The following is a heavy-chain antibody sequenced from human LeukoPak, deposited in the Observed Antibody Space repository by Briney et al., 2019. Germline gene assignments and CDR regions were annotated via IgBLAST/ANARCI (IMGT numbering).Heavy chain of an antibody. J-gene: IGHJ3*02. CDR2: IYSGGGT. D-gene: IGHD3-16*01. Sequence: PGGSLRLSCAASGFTVSSNYMSWVRQAPGKGLEWVSVIYSGGGTYYADSVKGRFTISRDNSKNTLYLQMNSLRAEDTAVYYCARGQSTDGGSNDAFDIWGQGTMVTVSS. CDR3: ARGQSTDGGSNDAFDI. V-gene: IGHV3-53*01. CDR1: GFTVSSNY.